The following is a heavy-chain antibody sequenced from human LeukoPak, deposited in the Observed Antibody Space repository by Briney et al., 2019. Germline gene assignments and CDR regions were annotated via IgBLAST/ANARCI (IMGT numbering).Heavy chain of an antibody. V-gene: IGHV1-3*03. D-gene: IGHD1-1*01. J-gene: IGHJ5*02. CDR3: ARAAIWNPKNWFDP. CDR2: INAGNGNT. CDR1: GYTFTSYA. Sequence: ASVKVSCKASGYTFTSYAMHWVRQAPGQRLEWMGWINAGNGNTKYSQEFQGRVTITRDTSASTAYMELSSLRSEDMAVYYCARAAIWNPKNWFDPWGQGTLVTVSS.